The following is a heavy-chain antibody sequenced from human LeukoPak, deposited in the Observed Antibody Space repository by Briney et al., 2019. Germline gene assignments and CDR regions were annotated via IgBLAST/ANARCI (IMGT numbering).Heavy chain of an antibody. J-gene: IGHJ4*02. CDR3: ARKAPADHFDS. CDR1: GGSFSGYY. CDR2: INHSGST. V-gene: IGHV4-34*10. D-gene: IGHD6-19*01. Sequence: NPSETLSLTCAVYGGSFSGYYWSWIRQPPGKGLEWIGEINHSGSTNYNPSLKSRMTMSLDTSQNQFSLKLTSVTAADTAVYYCARKAPADHFDSWGQGTPVTVSS.